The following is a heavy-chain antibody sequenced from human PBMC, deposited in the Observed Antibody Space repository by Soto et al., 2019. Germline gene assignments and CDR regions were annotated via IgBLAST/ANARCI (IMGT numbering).Heavy chain of an antibody. CDR2: ISSGGFIT. D-gene: IGHD2-2*01. J-gene: IGHJ6*02. CDR1: GFTFSDYY. Sequence: LRLSCAASGFTFSDYYMSWIRQAPGKGLEWVSYISSGGFITYYADSVKGRFTTSWDKAKNSLYLQMNTLSANDTAVYYCATGVVPATKWGYYSYGLDVWGQGTTVTVSS. V-gene: IGHV3-11*01. CDR3: ATGVVPATKWGYYSYGLDV.